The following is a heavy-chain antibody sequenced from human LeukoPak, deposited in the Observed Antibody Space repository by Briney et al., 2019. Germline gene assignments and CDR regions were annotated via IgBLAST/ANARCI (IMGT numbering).Heavy chain of an antibody. CDR2: IYYSGST. D-gene: IGHD3-3*01. CDR1: GDSISYYY. CDR3: ARERSGSEIFARSFDI. V-gene: IGHV4-59*12. Sequence: TSETLSLTCTVSGDSISYYYWSWIRQVPGKGLEWIGYIYYSGSTNYNPSLKSRVTISVDMSKNQFSLKLSSVTAADTAVYYCARERSGSEIFARSFDIWGQGTMVTVSS. J-gene: IGHJ3*02.